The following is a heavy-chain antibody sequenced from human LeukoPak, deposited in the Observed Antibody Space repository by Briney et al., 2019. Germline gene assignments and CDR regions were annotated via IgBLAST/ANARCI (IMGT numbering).Heavy chain of an antibody. CDR3: ARGLVVVPAALGYYYYGMDV. CDR2: IYYSGST. D-gene: IGHD2-2*01. V-gene: IGHV4-59*01. J-gene: IGHJ6*04. Sequence: SETLSLTCTVSGGSISSYYWSWIRQPPGKGLEWIGYIYYSGSTNYNPSLKSRVTISVDTSKNQFSLKLSSVTAADTAVYYCARGLVVVPAALGYYYYGMDVRGKGTTVTVSS. CDR1: GGSISSYY.